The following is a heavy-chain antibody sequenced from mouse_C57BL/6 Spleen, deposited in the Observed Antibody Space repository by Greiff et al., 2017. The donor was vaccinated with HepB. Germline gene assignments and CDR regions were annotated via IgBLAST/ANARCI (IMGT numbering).Heavy chain of an antibody. CDR2: IDPNSGGT. J-gene: IGHJ4*01. CDR3: ARGIHPVVATDYAMDY. V-gene: IGHV1-72*01. CDR1: GYTFTSYW. Sequence: QVQLQQPGAELVKPGASVKLSCKASGYTFTSYWMHWVKQRPGRGLEWIGRIDPNSGGTKYNEKFKSKATLTVDKPSSTAYMQLSSLTSEDSAVYYCARGIHPVVATDYAMDYWGQGTSVTVSS. D-gene: IGHD1-1*01.